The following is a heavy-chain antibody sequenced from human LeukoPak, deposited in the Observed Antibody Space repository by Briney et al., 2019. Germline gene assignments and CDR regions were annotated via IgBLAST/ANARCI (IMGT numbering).Heavy chain of an antibody. CDR2: MNPNSGNT. CDR3: AVDYDSSGYYDY. D-gene: IGHD3-22*01. Sequence: ASVKVSCKASGYTFTSYDINWVRQATGQGLEWMGWMNPNSGNTGYAQKFQGRVTMTRNTSISTAYMELSSLRSEDTAVYYCAVDYDSSGYYDYWGQGTLVTVSS. CDR1: GYTFTSYD. V-gene: IGHV1-8*01. J-gene: IGHJ4*02.